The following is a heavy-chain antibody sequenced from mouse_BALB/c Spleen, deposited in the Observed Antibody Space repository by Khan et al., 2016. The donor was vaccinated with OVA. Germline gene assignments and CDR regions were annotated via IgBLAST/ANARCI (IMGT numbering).Heavy chain of an antibody. D-gene: IGHD2-14*01. J-gene: IGHJ3*01. CDR3: VRGGADYRNDDWFDY. CDR2: INPSNGYT. Sequence: QVQLQQSGAELARPGASVKMSCKASGYTFTSYTIHWIKLRPGQGLEWIGYINPSNGYTNYNQKFKDKATLTADKSSTTAYMQLSSLTSDDSAVYNCVRGGADYRNDDWFDYWGQGTLVTVSA. CDR1: GYTFTSYT. V-gene: IGHV1-4*01.